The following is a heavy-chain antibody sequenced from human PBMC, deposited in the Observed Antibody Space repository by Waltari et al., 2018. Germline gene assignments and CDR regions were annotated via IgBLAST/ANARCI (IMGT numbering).Heavy chain of an antibody. CDR3: ARMAGSTSCYGFCPGMDV. J-gene: IGHJ6*02. D-gene: IGHD2-2*01. V-gene: IGHV4-34*01. Sequence: QVQLQQWGAGLLKPSETLSLTCAVYGGSFSGYYWSRIRPPPGKGLEWIGGINHSGSTNYNPSRKSRVTISVDTSKNQFSLKLSSVTAADTAVYYCARMAGSTSCYGFCPGMDVWGQGTTVTVSS. CDR1: GGSFSGYY. CDR2: INHSGST.